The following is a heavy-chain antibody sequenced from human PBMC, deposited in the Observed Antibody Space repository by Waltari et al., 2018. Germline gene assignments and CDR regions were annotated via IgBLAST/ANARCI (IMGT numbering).Heavy chain of an antibody. Sequence: QVQLVQSGAEVKKPGSSVKVSCKASGSTFSSYAISWVRPAPGQGLEWMGGIIPIFGTANYAQKFQGRVTITADESTSTAYMELSSLRSEDTAVYYCARAVPPYDSSGKGAFDIWGQGTMVTVSS. D-gene: IGHD3-22*01. V-gene: IGHV1-69*12. CDR2: IIPIFGTA. CDR1: GSTFSSYA. CDR3: ARAVPPYDSSGKGAFDI. J-gene: IGHJ3*02.